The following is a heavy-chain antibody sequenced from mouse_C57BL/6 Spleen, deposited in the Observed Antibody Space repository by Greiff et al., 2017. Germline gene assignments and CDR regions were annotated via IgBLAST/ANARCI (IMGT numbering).Heavy chain of an antibody. CDR2: IDPSDSET. CDR1: GYTFTSYW. D-gene: IGHD2-2*01. CDR3: ATIYYGYGEGYFDV. V-gene: IGHV1-52*01. J-gene: IGHJ1*03. Sequence: QVQLQQPGAELVRPGSSVKLSCKASGYTFTSYWLHWVKQRPIQGLEWIGNIDPSDSETHYNQKFKDKATLTVDKSSSTAYMQLSGLTSEDSAVYYCATIYYGYGEGYFDVWGTGTTVTVSS.